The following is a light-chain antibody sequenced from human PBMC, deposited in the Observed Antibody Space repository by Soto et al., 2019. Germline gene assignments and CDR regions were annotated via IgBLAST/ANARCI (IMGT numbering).Light chain of an antibody. CDR2: DAS. CDR3: QPRSDWPST. V-gene: IGKV3-11*01. CDR1: QSVGSY. Sequence: EIVLTQSPATLSLSPGDRATLSCRASQSVGSYLGWYQQRPGQAPRLLIYDASNRATGIPARFGGSGSGTEFTLTISSLEPEDFAVYYCQPRSDWPSTFGGGTKVEIK. J-gene: IGKJ4*01.